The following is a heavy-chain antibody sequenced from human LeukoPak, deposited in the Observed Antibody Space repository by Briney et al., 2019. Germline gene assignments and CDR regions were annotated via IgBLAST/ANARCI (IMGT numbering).Heavy chain of an antibody. CDR3: AGRVVVPAAKALDY. CDR1: GGSISSGGYY. V-gene: IGHV4-30-2*01. J-gene: IGHJ4*02. D-gene: IGHD2-2*01. Sequence: SQTLSLTCTVSGGSISSGGYYWSWIRQPPGKGLEWIGYIYHSGSTYYNPSLKSRVTISVDRSKNQFSLKLSSVTAADTAVYYCAGRVVVPAAKALDYWGQGTLVTVSS. CDR2: IYHSGST.